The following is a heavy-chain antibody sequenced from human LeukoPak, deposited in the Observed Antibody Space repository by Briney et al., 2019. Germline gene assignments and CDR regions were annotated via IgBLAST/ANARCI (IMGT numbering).Heavy chain of an antibody. CDR3: ARDHNYYYGMDV. J-gene: IGHJ6*02. CDR1: GFTFSRYE. Sequence: GGSLRLSCAASGFTFSRYEMNWVRQAPGKGLEWVSYISSSGSTIYYADSVKGRFTISRDNAKNSLYLQMNSLRAEDTAVYYCARDHNYYYGMDVWGQGTTVTVSS. V-gene: IGHV3-48*03. CDR2: ISSSGSTI.